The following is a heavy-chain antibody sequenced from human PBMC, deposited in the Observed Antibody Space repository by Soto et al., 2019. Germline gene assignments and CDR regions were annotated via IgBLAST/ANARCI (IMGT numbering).Heavy chain of an antibody. D-gene: IGHD2-2*01. CDR2: ISGSGGST. Sequence: EVQLLESGGGLVQPGGSLRLSCAASGFTFSSYAMSWVRQAPGKGLEWVSGISGSGGSTYYADSVKGRFTISRDNSKNTLYLQMNSLRVEDTAVYYCAKNSVVLVSAPRNFDYWGQGTLVTVSS. CDR1: GFTFSSYA. J-gene: IGHJ4*02. V-gene: IGHV3-23*01. CDR3: AKNSVVLVSAPRNFDY.